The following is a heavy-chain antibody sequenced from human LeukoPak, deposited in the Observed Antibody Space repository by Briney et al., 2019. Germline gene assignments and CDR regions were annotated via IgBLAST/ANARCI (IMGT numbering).Heavy chain of an antibody. Sequence: PSETLSLTCTVSGGSLSSYYWSWIRQPPGKGLEWIGYIYYSGSTNYNPSLKSRVTISVDTSKNQFSLKLSSVTAADTAVYYCARHTGSGSSFDYWGQGTPVTVSS. CDR3: ARHTGSGSSFDY. V-gene: IGHV4-59*08. CDR2: IYYSGST. D-gene: IGHD3-10*01. CDR1: GGSLSSYY. J-gene: IGHJ4*02.